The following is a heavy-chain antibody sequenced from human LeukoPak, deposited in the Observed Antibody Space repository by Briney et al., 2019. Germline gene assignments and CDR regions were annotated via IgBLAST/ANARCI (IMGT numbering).Heavy chain of an antibody. CDR1: GFTFSTCA. Sequence: GGSLRLSCAASGFTFSTCAMSWVRQAPGKGLEWVSTISGGGRSTDYVDSVKGQFTISRDNSKNTLYLQMNSLRAEDTAVYYCARERYFDYWGQGTLVTVSS. J-gene: IGHJ4*02. CDR3: ARERYFDY. CDR2: ISGGGRST. V-gene: IGHV3-23*01.